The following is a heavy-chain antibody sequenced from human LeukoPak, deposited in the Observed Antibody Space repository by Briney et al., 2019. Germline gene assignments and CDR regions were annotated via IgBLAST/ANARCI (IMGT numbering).Heavy chain of an antibody. V-gene: IGHV3-7*01. J-gene: IGHJ4*02. CDR1: GFTFSDYY. CDR2: IKQDGSEK. CDR3: VSSGWSFDY. D-gene: IGHD6-19*01. Sequence: GGSLRLSCAASGFTFSDYYMNWIRQAPGKGLEWVANIKQDGSEKYYVDSVKGRFTISRDNAKNSLYLQMNSLRAEDTAVYYCVSSGWSFDYWGQGTLVTVSS.